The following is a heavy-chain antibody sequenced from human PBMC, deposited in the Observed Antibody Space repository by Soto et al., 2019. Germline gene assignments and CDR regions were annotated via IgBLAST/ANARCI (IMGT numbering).Heavy chain of an antibody. Sequence: QVQLVQSGAEVKKPGSSVKVSCKASGGTFGSYAISWVRQAPGQGLEWMGGIIPIPGTATYAQKFQGRVTIAADESTSTAYMELSSLRSEDTAVYYCARSQGSSTSLEIYYYYYYGMDVWGQGNTVTVSS. D-gene: IGHD2-2*01. CDR2: IIPIPGTA. CDR1: GGTFGSYA. V-gene: IGHV1-69*01. CDR3: ARSQGSSTSLEIYYYYYYGMDV. J-gene: IGHJ6*02.